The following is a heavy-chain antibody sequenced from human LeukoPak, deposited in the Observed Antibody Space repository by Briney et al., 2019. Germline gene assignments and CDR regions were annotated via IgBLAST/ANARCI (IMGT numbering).Heavy chain of an antibody. CDR3: ARVRFGESHYYYHGMDV. CDR1: GDSMNSGEHY. Sequence: SETLSLTCNVSGDSMNSGEHYWRWTRQPPGKGREGVGYIHYTGSGYYKPSLEGRVSISLDTPKTQFSLKFNSVTAAAPAVYYCARVRFGESHYYYHGMDVWGKGTTVTVSS. J-gene: IGHJ6*04. V-gene: IGHV4-30-4*01. D-gene: IGHD3-10*01. CDR2: IHYTGSG.